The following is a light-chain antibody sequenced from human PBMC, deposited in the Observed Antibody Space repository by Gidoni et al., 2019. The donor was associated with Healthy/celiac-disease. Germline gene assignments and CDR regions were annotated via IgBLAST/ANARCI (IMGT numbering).Light chain of an antibody. CDR2: DAS. J-gene: IGKJ3*01. CDR1: QSVSSS. CDR3: QQRSNWPP. Sequence: EIVLTQSPATLSFSPGERATLSCRASQSVSSSLAWYQQKPGQAPRLLIYDASNRATGIPARFSGSGSGTDFTLTISSLEPEDFALYYCQQRSNWPPFGPGTKVDIK. V-gene: IGKV3-11*01.